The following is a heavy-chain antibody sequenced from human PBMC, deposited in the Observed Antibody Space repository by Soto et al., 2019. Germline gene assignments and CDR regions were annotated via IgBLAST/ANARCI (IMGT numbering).Heavy chain of an antibody. D-gene: IGHD3-3*01. CDR1: GFTFSSYW. J-gene: IGHJ4*02. V-gene: IGHV3-74*01. CDR2: INSDGSST. Sequence: EVQLVESGGGLVQPGGSLRLSCAASGFTFSSYWMHWVRQAPGKGLVWVSRINSDGSSTSYADSVKGRFTISRDNAKNTLYLQMNSLRAEDTAMYYCAGYYDFWSGYVLDYWGQGTLVTVSS. CDR3: AGYYDFWSGYVLDY.